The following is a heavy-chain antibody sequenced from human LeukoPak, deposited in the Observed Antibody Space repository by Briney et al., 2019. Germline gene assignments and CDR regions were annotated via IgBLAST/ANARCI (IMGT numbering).Heavy chain of an antibody. CDR2: ISSSSSYI. CDR1: GFTFSSYS. CDR3: AKSSSSSGL. V-gene: IGHV3-21*04. J-gene: IGHJ4*02. D-gene: IGHD6-6*01. Sequence: GGSLRLSCAASGFTFSSYSMNWVRQAPGKGLEWVSSISSSSSYIYYADSVKGRFTISRDNARTTLYLQMNSLRAEDTAVYYCAKSSSSSGLWGQGTLVTVSS.